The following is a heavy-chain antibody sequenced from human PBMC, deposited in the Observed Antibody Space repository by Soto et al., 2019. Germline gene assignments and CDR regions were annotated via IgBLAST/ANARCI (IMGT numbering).Heavy chain of an antibody. CDR2: ISGDGSST. Sequence: EVQLVESGGGLVQPGGSLRLSCAASGFTFSNYWMHWVRQVPGKGLVWVSRISGDGSSTHYADFAKGRFTISRDNAKNTVYLQMNSLRVGDTAVYYCARRDWNGGYCDFWGQGILVTVSS. J-gene: IGHJ4*02. CDR3: ARRDWNGGYCDF. CDR1: GFTFSNYW. D-gene: IGHD1-1*01. V-gene: IGHV3-74*01.